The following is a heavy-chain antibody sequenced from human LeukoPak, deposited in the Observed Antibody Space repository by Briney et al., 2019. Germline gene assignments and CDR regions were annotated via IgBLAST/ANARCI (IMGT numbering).Heavy chain of an antibody. V-gene: IGHV3-11*01. Sequence: GGSLRLSCAASGFTFSDYYMSWIRQAPGKGLEWVSYISSSGSTIYYADSVKGRFTISRDNAKNSLYLQMNSLRAEDTAVYYCARDLVATGLPSYYYYYYMDVWGKGTTVTISS. CDR3: ARDLVATGLPSYYYYYYMDV. D-gene: IGHD5-12*01. CDR1: GFTFSDYY. CDR2: ISSSGSTI. J-gene: IGHJ6*03.